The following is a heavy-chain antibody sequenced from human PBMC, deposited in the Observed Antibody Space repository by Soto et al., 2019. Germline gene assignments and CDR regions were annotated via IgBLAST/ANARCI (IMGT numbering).Heavy chain of an antibody. Sequence: ASVKVSCKASGYTFTSYDINWVRQATGQGLEWMGWMNPNSGNTGYAQKFQGRVTMTRNTSISTAYMELSSLRSEDTAVYYCARGVAQWLVPAEYFQHWGQGTLVTVSS. CDR1: GYTFTSYD. V-gene: IGHV1-8*01. D-gene: IGHD6-19*01. CDR3: ARGVAQWLVPAEYFQH. CDR2: MNPNSGNT. J-gene: IGHJ1*01.